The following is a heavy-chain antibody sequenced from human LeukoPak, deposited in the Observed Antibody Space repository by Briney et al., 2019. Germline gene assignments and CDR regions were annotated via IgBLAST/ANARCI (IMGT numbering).Heavy chain of an antibody. CDR2: ISGSAGDT. J-gene: IGHJ4*02. V-gene: IGHV3-23*01. CDR1: GFTFSSYA. D-gene: IGHD3-16*02. Sequence: PGGSLRLSSAASGFTFSSYAMSWVRQAAGEGLEWVSAISGSAGDTHYADSVKGRFTISRDNFKNTLYLQMNSLRAEDTAVYYCAKDRYDAVRYFDYWGQGTLVTVSS. CDR3: AKDRYDAVRYFDY.